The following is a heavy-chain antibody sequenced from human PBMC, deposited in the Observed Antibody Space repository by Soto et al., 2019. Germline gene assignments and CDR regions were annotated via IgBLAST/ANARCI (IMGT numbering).Heavy chain of an antibody. CDR1: GGSLSGYY. Sequence: SETLSLTCAVYGGSLSGYYWSWIRQSPGKGPEWIGEINHSGSANYNPPLKGRATVSVDTSKNQFSLKLTSVSAADTAVYYCARGKTLNYDFRTASSKIEGGWFDPWGQGTPVTVSS. J-gene: IGHJ5*02. V-gene: IGHV4-34*01. CDR3: ARGKTLNYDFRTASSKIEGGWFDP. CDR2: INHSGSA. D-gene: IGHD3-3*01.